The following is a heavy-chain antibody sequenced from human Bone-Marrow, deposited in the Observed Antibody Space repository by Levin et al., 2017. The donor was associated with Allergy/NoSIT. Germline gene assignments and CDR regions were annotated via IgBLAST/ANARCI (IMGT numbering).Heavy chain of an antibody. CDR2: IKQGGYET. J-gene: IGHJ3*01. V-gene: IGHV3-7*01. D-gene: IGHD2-21*02. CDR1: GFTFGSYW. Sequence: TGGSLRLSCGASGFTFGSYWMTWVRQAPGKGLEWVANIKQGGYETYYVDSVRGRFTLSRDNAKNSLYLQMNSLRVEDTAVYYCARGLVATVRGPHAFDVWGQGTKVTVSS. CDR3: ARGLVATVRGPHAFDV.